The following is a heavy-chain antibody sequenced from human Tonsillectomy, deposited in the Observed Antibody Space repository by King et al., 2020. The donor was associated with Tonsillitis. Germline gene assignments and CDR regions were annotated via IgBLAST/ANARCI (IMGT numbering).Heavy chain of an antibody. Sequence: QLQESGPGLVKPSQTLSLTCTVSGGSISSGDYYWSWIRQPPGKGLEWIGSIYYSGSTYYNPSLKSRVTISVDTSKNQFSLKLSSVTAADTAVYYCARDPGPADSSPGTDIWGQGTMVTVSS. D-gene: IGHD6-13*01. CDR1: GGSISSGDYY. CDR2: IYYSGST. V-gene: IGHV4-30-4*01. J-gene: IGHJ3*02. CDR3: ARDPGPADSSPGTDI.